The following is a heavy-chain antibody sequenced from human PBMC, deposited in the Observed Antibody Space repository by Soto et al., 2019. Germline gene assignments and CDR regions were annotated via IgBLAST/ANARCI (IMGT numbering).Heavy chain of an antibody. J-gene: IGHJ5*02. CDR2: IYYSGST. V-gene: IGHV4-31*03. Sequence: QVQLQESGPGLVKPSQTLSLTCTVSGGSISSGGYYWSWIRQHPGKGLAWIGYIYYSGSTYYNPSLKSRVPIPVDTSKNQFSLKLSSVTAADTAVYYCARSGGYCSSTSCYPWFDPWGQGTLVTVSS. CDR3: ARSGGYCSSTSCYPWFDP. D-gene: IGHD2-2*03. CDR1: GGSISSGGYY.